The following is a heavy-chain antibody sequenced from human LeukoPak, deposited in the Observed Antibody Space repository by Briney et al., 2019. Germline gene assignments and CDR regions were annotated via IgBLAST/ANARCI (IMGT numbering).Heavy chain of an antibody. Sequence: GGSLRLSCAGSGFIFRSHGMIWVRQAPGRGLEWVSYISPGGNTIYYADSMKGRFTVSRDDAKNSLSLHMNSLTAEDTAVYYFARVRGLTVTTMYFDYWGEGTLDSVSS. CDR1: GFIFRSHG. CDR3: ARVRGLTVTTMYFDY. D-gene: IGHD4-17*01. J-gene: IGHJ4*02. V-gene: IGHV3-48*04. CDR2: ISPGGNTI.